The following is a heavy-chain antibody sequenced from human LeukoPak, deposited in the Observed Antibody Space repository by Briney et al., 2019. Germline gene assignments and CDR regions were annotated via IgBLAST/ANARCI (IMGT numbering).Heavy chain of an antibody. Sequence: PSETLSLTCAVYGGSFSGYYWSWTRQPPGKGLEWIGEINHSGSTNYNPSLKSRVTISIDTSKNQFSLKLSSVTAADTAVYYCARVRWTYGMDVWGQGTTVTVSS. D-gene: IGHD4-23*01. CDR1: GGSFSGYY. J-gene: IGHJ6*02. CDR2: INHSGST. CDR3: ARVRWTYGMDV. V-gene: IGHV4-34*01.